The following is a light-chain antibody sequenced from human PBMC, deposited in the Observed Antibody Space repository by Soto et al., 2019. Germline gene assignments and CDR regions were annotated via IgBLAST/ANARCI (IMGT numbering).Light chain of an antibody. Sequence: QSVLTQPPSASGAPAQRATISCTGSSSNIGAGHDVHWYQQLPGTAPKPLIYGNSNRPSGVPDRFSGSTSGTSASLAITGLQAEDEADYYCQSYDSSLSGSEVFGTGTKVTVL. J-gene: IGLJ1*01. CDR3: QSYDSSLSGSEV. CDR1: SSNIGAGHD. V-gene: IGLV1-40*01. CDR2: GNS.